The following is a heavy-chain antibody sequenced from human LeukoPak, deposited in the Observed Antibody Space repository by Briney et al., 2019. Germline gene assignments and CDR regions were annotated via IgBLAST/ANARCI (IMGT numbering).Heavy chain of an antibody. CDR3: ARFSDKATN. D-gene: IGHD3-3*01. J-gene: IGHJ4*02. Sequence: PSETLSLTCAVYGGSFSGYYWSWIRQPPGKGLEWIGEIDHSGSTNYNPSLKSRVTISVDTSKNQFSLKLSSVTAADTAVYYCARFSDKATNWGQGTLVTVSS. V-gene: IGHV4-34*01. CDR2: IDHSGST. CDR1: GGSFSGYY.